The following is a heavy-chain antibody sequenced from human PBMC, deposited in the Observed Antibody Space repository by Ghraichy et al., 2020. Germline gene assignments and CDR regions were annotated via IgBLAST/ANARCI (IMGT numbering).Heavy chain of an antibody. Sequence: ASVKVSCKASGYTFTSYAMNWVRQAPGQGLEWMGWINTNTGNPTYAQGFTGRFVFSLDTSVSTAYLQISSLKAEDTAVYYCARRGEEEPYYGLLMDVWGQGTTVTVSS. CDR3: ARRGEEEPYYGLLMDV. V-gene: IGHV7-4-1*02. D-gene: IGHD3-10*01. CDR1: GYTFTSYA. CDR2: INTNTGNP. J-gene: IGHJ6*02.